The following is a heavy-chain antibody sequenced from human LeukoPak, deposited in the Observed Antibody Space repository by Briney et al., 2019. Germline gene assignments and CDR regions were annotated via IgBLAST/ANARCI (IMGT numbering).Heavy chain of an antibody. CDR1: GFTFSSYG. Sequence: PGGSLRLSCAASGFTFSSYGMSWVRQAPGKGLEWVSAISGSGGSTYYADSVKGRFTISRDNSKNTLYLQMNSLRAEDTAVYYCAKSTDGGYYSSYWGQGTLVTVSS. V-gene: IGHV3-23*01. CDR3: AKSTDGGYYSSY. J-gene: IGHJ4*02. CDR2: ISGSGGST. D-gene: IGHD3-22*01.